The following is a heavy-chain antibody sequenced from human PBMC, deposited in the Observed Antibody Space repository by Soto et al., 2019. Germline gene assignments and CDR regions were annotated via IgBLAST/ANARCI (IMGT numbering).Heavy chain of an antibody. CDR1: VFTFSSYA. J-gene: IGHJ6*02. D-gene: IGHD3-3*01. Sequence: GWSLRLSCAASVFTFSSYAMSWVRQAPGKGLEWVSVISGSGGSTYYADSVKGRFTISRDNSKNTLYLQMNSLRAEDTAVYYCAKQNTIFGVVIDFYYYGMDVWGQGTTVTVSS. CDR2: ISGSGGST. V-gene: IGHV3-23*01. CDR3: AKQNTIFGVVIDFYYYGMDV.